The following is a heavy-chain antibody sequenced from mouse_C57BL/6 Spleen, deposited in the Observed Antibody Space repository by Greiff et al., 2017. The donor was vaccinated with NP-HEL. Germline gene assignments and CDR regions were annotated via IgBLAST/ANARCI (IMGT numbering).Heavy chain of an antibody. D-gene: IGHD1-1*01. V-gene: IGHV1-54*01. CDR2: INPGSGGT. CDR3: ARKVFTTVVATD. Sequence: QVQLQQSGAELVRPGTSVKVSCKASGYAFTNYLIEWVKQRPGQGLEWIGVINPGSGGTNYNEKFKGKATLTADKSSSTAYMQLSSLTSEDSAVDFCARKVFTTVVATDWGQGTTLTVSS. J-gene: IGHJ2*01. CDR1: GYAFTNYL.